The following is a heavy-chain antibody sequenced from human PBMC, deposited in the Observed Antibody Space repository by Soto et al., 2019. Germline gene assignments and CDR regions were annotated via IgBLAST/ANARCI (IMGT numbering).Heavy chain of an antibody. CDR1: GGSISSSNW. CDR2: IYHSGST. J-gene: IGHJ6*02. Sequence: PSETLSLTCAVSGGSISSSNWWSWVRQPPGEGLEWIGEIYHSGSTNYNPSLKSRVTISVDKSKNQFSLKLSSVTAADTAVYYCARGQGYSGYDSSYYGMDVWGQGTSVTVSS. CDR3: ARGQGYSGYDSSYYGMDV. V-gene: IGHV4-4*02. D-gene: IGHD5-12*01.